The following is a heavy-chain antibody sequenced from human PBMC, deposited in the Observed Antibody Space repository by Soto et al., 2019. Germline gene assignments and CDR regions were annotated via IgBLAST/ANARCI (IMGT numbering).Heavy chain of an antibody. Sequence: GGSLRLSCAASGFTFSSYAMHWVRQAPGKGLEWVAVISYDGSNKYYADSVKGRFTISRDNSKNTLYLQMNSLRAEDTAVYYCARVRSSGWYYFDYWGQGTLVTVSS. CDR2: ISYDGSNK. J-gene: IGHJ4*02. CDR1: GFTFSSYA. D-gene: IGHD6-19*01. V-gene: IGHV3-30-3*01. CDR3: ARVRSSGWYYFDY.